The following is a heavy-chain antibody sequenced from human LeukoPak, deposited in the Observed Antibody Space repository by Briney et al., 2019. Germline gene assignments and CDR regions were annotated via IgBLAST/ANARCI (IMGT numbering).Heavy chain of an antibody. CDR1: GYTFTGNG. CDR3: ARKVVVAARADDAFDI. Sequence: ASVKVSCKASGYTFTGNGISWVRQAPGQGLEWMGWISGYNGNTEYARMLQGRVTMTTDTSTSTAYMELRSLRSDDTAVYYCARKVVVAARADDAFDIWGQGTMVTVSS. D-gene: IGHD2-15*01. V-gene: IGHV1-18*01. CDR2: ISGYNGNT. J-gene: IGHJ3*02.